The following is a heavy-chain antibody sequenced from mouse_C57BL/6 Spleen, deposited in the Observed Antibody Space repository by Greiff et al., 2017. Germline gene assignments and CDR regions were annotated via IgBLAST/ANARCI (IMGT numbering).Heavy chain of an antibody. CDR1: GYTFTDYY. J-gene: IGHJ1*03. Sequence: EVQLQQSGPELVKPGASVKISCKASGYTFTDYYMNWVKQSHGKSLEWIGDINPNNGGTSYNQKFKGKATLTVDKSSSTAYMELRSLTSEDSAVYYCARGGYDYDGYWYFDVWGTGTTVTVSS. V-gene: IGHV1-26*01. CDR3: ARGGYDYDGYWYFDV. CDR2: INPNNGGT. D-gene: IGHD2-4*01.